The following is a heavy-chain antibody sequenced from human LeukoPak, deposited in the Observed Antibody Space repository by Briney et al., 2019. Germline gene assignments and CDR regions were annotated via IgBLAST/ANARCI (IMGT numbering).Heavy chain of an antibody. CDR1: GGSVSSGSYY. CDR3: ARGSGSSGYWY. V-gene: IGHV4-61*01. D-gene: IGHD3-22*01. J-gene: IGHJ4*02. Sequence: PSETLSLTCTVSGGSVSSGSYYWSWIRQPPGKGLEWIGYVYYSGSTNYNPSLKSRVTISVDTSKNQFSLKLSSVTAADTAVYYCARGSGSSGYWYWGQGTLVTVSS. CDR2: VYYSGST.